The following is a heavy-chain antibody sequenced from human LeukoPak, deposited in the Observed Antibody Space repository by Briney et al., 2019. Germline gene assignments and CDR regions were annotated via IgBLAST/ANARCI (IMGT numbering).Heavy chain of an antibody. CDR3: ATGGGSYPRGDY. D-gene: IGHD1-26*01. Sequence: ASVKVSCKASGYTFTGYYMHWVRQAPGQGLEWMGIINPSGGSTSYAQKFQGRVTMTEDTSTDTAYMELSSLRSEDTAVYYCATGGGSYPRGDYWGQGTLVTVSS. J-gene: IGHJ4*02. CDR2: INPSGGST. CDR1: GYTFTGYY. V-gene: IGHV1-46*01.